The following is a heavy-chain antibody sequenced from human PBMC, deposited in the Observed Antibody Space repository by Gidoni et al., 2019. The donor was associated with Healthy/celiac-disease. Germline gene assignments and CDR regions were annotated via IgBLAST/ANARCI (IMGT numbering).Heavy chain of an antibody. CDR1: GFIFSSYA. V-gene: IGHV3-23*01. D-gene: IGHD2-2*01. CDR3: AKDSSGPAATYYYYYGMDV. Sequence: EVQLLESGGGLVQPGGSLRLSCAASGFIFSSYAMCWVRQAPGKGREWVSASRCSGGSTYYADSVKGRLTISRDNSKNTLYLQMNSRRAEDTAVYYCAKDSSGPAATYYYYYGMDVWGQGTTVTVSS. J-gene: IGHJ6*02. CDR2: SRCSGGST.